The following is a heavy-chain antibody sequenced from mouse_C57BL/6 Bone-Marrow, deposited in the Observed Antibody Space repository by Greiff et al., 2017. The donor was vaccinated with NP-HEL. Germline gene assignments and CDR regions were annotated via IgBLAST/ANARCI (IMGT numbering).Heavy chain of an antibody. CDR2: INPYNGGT. V-gene: IGHV1-19*01. CDR3: ARGRTVVATVDY. Sequence: EVQLQQSGPVLVKPGASVKMSCKASGYTFTDYYMNWVKQSHGKSLEWIGVINPYNGGTSYNQKFKGKATLTVDKSSSTAYMELNSLTSEDSAVYYCARGRTVVATVDYWGQGTTLTVSS. D-gene: IGHD1-1*01. CDR1: GYTFTDYY. J-gene: IGHJ2*01.